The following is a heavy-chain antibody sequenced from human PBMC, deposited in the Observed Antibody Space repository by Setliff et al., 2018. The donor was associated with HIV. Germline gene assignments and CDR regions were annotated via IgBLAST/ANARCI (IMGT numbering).Heavy chain of an antibody. Sequence: PGGSLRLSWGGFTVSSNSMSWVRQAPGKGLEWVSVIYSVGITYYTDSVKGRFTISRDHSKNPLYLQMNSLRAEDTAVYYCARVFGPFDYWGQGTLVTVSS. CDR1: GFTVSSNS. D-gene: IGHD3-10*02. V-gene: IGHV3-53*01. CDR3: ARVFGPFDY. CDR2: IYSVGIT. J-gene: IGHJ4*02.